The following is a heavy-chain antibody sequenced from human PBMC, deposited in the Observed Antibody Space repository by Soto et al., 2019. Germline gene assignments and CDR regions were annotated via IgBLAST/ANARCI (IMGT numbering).Heavy chain of an antibody. D-gene: IGHD6-19*01. CDR1: GFTFSTYA. CDR2: IRGSGGNT. CDR3: ARVKAQILSSGWYGGDDI. J-gene: IGHJ3*02. Sequence: EVQLLESGGGLVQPGGSLRLSCAASGFTFSTYAMSWVRQAPGKWLEWVATIRGSGGNTHYADSVKGRFTTSRDNSENTVDLQMNSLRAEDTAMYYCARVKAQILSSGWYGGDDIWGHGTMVTVSS. V-gene: IGHV3-23*01.